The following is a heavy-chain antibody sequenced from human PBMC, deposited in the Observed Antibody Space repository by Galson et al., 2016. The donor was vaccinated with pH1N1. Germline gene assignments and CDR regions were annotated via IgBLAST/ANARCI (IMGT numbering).Heavy chain of an antibody. D-gene: IGHD2/OR15-2a*01. CDR3: ARRSTELGLDY. Sequence: SCKASGYTFTYRYLQWVRQAPGQALEWMGWITPFNGNTNYVWNLQVRVTFIRDRSMTTAFMELSSLRSEDTAMYYCARRSTELGLDYWGQGVLVTVSS. J-gene: IGHJ4*02. CDR2: ITPFNGNT. V-gene: IGHV1-45*02. CDR1: GYTFTYRY.